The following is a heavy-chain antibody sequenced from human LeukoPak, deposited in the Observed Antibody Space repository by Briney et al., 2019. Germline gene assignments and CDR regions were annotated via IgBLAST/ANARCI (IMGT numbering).Heavy chain of an antibody. CDR1: GGSFSGYY. CDR2: INHSGST. Sequence: SETLSLTCAVYGGSFSGYYWSWIRQPPGKGLEWIGEINHSGSTNYNPSLKSRVTISVDTSKNQFSLKLSSVTAADTAVYYCARGQAAMVTSWGQGTLVTVSS. V-gene: IGHV4-34*01. D-gene: IGHD5-18*01. J-gene: IGHJ4*02. CDR3: ARGQAAMVTS.